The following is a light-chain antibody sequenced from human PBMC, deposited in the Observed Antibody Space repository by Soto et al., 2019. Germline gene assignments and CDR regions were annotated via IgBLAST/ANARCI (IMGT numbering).Light chain of an antibody. CDR2: TAS. J-gene: IGKJ2*01. V-gene: IGKV1-12*01. CDR3: QQAHRVPYT. Sequence: DIQLTQSPASVSAAVGDRINISCRASQPIKTWLAWYQQKPGKGPKLLIYTASTLETGVPSRFSGSGSGTDFTLTISSLQPEDFAIYYCQQAHRVPYTFGQGTKLEIK. CDR1: QPIKTW.